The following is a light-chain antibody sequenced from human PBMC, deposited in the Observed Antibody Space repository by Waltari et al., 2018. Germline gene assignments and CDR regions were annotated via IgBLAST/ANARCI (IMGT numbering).Light chain of an antibody. CDR2: WAS. CDR3: QQYYSAPNT. Sequence: DIVVTQSPDSLAVSLGERATINCKSSQSVLHTNNKNYLAWYQQKPGQPPKLLISWASTRASGVPGRFSGSGSGTDFTLTISSLQAEDVAVYYCQQYYSAPNTFGQGTKLEI. CDR1: QSVLHTNNKNY. V-gene: IGKV4-1*01. J-gene: IGKJ2*01.